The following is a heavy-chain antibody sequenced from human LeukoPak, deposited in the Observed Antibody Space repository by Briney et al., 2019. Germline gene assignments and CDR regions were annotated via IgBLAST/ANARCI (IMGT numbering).Heavy chain of an antibody. CDR1: GFTFTSYS. CDR2: ISSSSSYI. D-gene: IGHD6-13*01. V-gene: IGHV3-21*01. CDR3: ARDPTAIAAADDYYFDY. J-gene: IGHJ4*02. Sequence: GGSLRLSCAASGFTFTSYSMNWVRQAPGKGLEWVSSISSSSSYIYYADSVKGRFTISRDNAKNSLYLQMNSLRAEDTAVYYCARDPTAIAAADDYYFDYWGQGTLVTVSS.